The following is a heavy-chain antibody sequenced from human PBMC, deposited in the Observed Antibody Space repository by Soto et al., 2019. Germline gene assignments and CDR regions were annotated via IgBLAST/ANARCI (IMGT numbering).Heavy chain of an antibody. J-gene: IGHJ4*02. CDR2: ISYDGSNK. D-gene: IGHD1-26*01. Sequence: QVQLVESGGGVVQPGRFLRLSCAASGFTFSSYAMHWVRQAPGKGLEWVAVISYDGSNKYYADSVKGRFTISRDNSKNTLYLQMNSLRAEDTAVYYCARRVGAITYYFDYWGQGTLVTVSS. V-gene: IGHV3-30-3*01. CDR3: ARRVGAITYYFDY. CDR1: GFTFSSYA.